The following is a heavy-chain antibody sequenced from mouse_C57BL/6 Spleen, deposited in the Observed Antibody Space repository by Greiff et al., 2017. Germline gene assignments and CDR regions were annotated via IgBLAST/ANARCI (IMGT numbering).Heavy chain of an antibody. J-gene: IGHJ3*01. Sequence: EVQLVESGPELVKPGASVQISCKASGYSFTDYNMNWVKQSNGKSLEWIGVINPNYGTTSYNQKFKGKATLTVDQSSSTAYMQLNSLTSEDSAVYYCAREGPGDSPAWFAYWGQGTLVTVSA. CDR1: GYSFTDYN. CDR3: AREGPGDSPAWFAY. V-gene: IGHV1-39*01. CDR2: INPNYGTT. D-gene: IGHD2-13*01.